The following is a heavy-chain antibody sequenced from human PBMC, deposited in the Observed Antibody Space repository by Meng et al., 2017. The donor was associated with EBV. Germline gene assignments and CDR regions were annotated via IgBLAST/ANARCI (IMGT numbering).Heavy chain of an antibody. CDR1: GDSISSFYY. CDR3: ARPFPSWQSPRLDPFGA. Sequence: QLQLRDSGPGQVKPSEALSGTCTVSGDSISSFYYWGWIRQPPGRGLEWIGSVHYTGSTYYSPSLKSRVTVSVDTSKNQFSLRLTSVTAADTAVYYCARPFPSWQSPRLDPFGAWGQGTLVTVSS. D-gene: IGHD6-19*01. J-gene: IGHJ5*02. V-gene: IGHV4-39*01. CDR2: VHYTGST.